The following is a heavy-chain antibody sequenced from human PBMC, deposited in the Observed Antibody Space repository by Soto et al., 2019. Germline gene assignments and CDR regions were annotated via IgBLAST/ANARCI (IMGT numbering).Heavy chain of an antibody. CDR3: AKSSTYYYDSSGYYPFDY. J-gene: IGHJ4*02. Sequence: GGSLRLSCAASGFTFSSYAMSWVRQAPGKGLEWVSAISGSGGSTYYADSVKGRFTISRDNSKNTLYLQMNSLRAEDTAVYYCAKSSTYYYDSSGYYPFDYWGQGTLVPVSS. CDR2: ISGSGGST. CDR1: GFTFSSYA. D-gene: IGHD3-22*01. V-gene: IGHV3-23*01.